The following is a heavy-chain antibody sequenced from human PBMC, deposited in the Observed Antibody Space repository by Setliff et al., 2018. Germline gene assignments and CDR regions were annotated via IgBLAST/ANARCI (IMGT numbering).Heavy chain of an antibody. CDR3: ASLPYYDSSGYSLSYY. CDR2: AYYDGDT. CDR1: GGSLRTNTYF. Sequence: SETLSLTCTVSGGSLRTNTYFWGWIRQPPGKGLEWIGSAYYDGDTYYNPSLKTRVTMSVDTSRNQFSLKLSSVTATDTAVYYCASLPYYDSSGYSLSYYWGQGTLVTVSS. V-gene: IGHV4-39*01. D-gene: IGHD3-22*01. J-gene: IGHJ4*02.